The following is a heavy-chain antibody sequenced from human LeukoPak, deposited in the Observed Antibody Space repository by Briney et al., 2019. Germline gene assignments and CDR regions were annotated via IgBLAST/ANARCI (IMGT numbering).Heavy chain of an antibody. J-gene: IGHJ4*02. V-gene: IGHV3-30*04. Sequence: SGGSLRLSCAASGFTFSSYAMHWVRQAPGKGLEWVAVISYDGSNKYYADSVKGRFTISRDNSKNTLYLQMNSLRAEDTAVYYCAREDYDYVWGSYRPPDYWGQGNLVTVSS. D-gene: IGHD3-16*02. CDR1: GFTFSSYA. CDR2: ISYDGSNK. CDR3: AREDYDYVWGSYRPPDY.